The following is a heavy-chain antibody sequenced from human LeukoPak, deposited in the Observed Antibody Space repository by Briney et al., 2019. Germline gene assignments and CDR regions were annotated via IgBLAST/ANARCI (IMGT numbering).Heavy chain of an antibody. Sequence: PGGSLRLSCAASGFTFSSYSMNWVRQAPGKGLEWVSYISSSSSTIYYADSVKGRFTISRDNAKNSLYLQMNSLRAEDTAVYYCARDPTSARYRKSSGSYDFRWGQGTLVTVSS. CDR3: ARDPTSARYRKSSGSYDFR. CDR1: GFTFSSYS. V-gene: IGHV3-48*04. J-gene: IGHJ4*02. CDR2: ISSSSSTI. D-gene: IGHD1-26*01.